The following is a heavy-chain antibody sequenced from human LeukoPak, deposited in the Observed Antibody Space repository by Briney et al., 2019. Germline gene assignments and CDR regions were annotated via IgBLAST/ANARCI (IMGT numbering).Heavy chain of an antibody. CDR2: ISVSGGGT. V-gene: IGHV3-23*01. J-gene: IGHJ4*02. Sequence: SGGSLRLSCAASGFTFSSYAMSWVRQAPGKGLEWVLSISVSGGGTYYADSVKGRFTISRDNSKNTLYLQMNSLSAEDTAVYYCARRGIVLGAAPVLKYSFDYWGQGTLVTVSS. D-gene: IGHD1-26*01. CDR3: ARRGIVLGAAPVLKYSFDY. CDR1: GFTFSSYA.